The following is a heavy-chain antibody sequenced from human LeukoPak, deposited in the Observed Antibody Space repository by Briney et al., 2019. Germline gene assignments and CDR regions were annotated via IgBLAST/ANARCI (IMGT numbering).Heavy chain of an antibody. Sequence: GGSLRLSCAASGFTFSSYWMSWVRQAPGKGLEWVANIKQDGSEKYYVDSVKGRFTISRDNAKNSLYLQMNSLRAEDTAVYYCARDQPENYGDYYFDYWGQGTLVTVSS. J-gene: IGHJ4*02. D-gene: IGHD4-17*01. V-gene: IGHV3-7*01. CDR3: ARDQPENYGDYYFDY. CDR2: IKQDGSEK. CDR1: GFTFSSYW.